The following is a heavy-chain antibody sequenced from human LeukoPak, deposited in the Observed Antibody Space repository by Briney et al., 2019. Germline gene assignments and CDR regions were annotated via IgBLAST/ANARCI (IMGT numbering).Heavy chain of an antibody. CDR1: VFTFSSYS. CDR2: ISGSGGTT. Sequence: GGSLRLSCAASVFTFSSYSMSWVRQAPGKGLEWVSAISGSGGTTYYADSVKGRFATSRDNSKNTLYLQMDSPRAEDTAVYYCATDSYYGSGSYYRPYLVWGQGTLVTASS. V-gene: IGHV3-23*01. D-gene: IGHD3-10*01. CDR3: ATDSYYGSGSYYRPYLV. J-gene: IGHJ4*02.